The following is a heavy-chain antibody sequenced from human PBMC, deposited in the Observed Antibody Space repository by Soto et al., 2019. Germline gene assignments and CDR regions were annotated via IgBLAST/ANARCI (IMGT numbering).Heavy chain of an antibody. CDR2: IRYDGSNE. J-gene: IGHJ4*02. Sequence: QVQLVESGGGVDQPGRSLRLSCAASGFIFSSYGMHWVRQAPGKGLEWVSIIRYDGSNEEYTESVKGRFTISRDNSRNTLYLQMNSLRADDTAVYYCARGNGSGSYLIDYWGQGTLVTVSS. V-gene: IGHV3-33*01. CDR1: GFIFSSYG. D-gene: IGHD3-10*01. CDR3: ARGNGSGSYLIDY.